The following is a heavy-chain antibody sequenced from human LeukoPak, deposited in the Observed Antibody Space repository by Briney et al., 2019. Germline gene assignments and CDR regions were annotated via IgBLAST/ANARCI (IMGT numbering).Heavy chain of an antibody. CDR1: GFTFSSYS. J-gene: IGHJ4*02. D-gene: IGHD3-10*01. V-gene: IGHV3-48*01. CDR3: ARELPRITMVRGVIGGEDY. Sequence: PGGSLRLSCAASGFTFSSYSMNWVRQAPGKGLEWVSYISSSSSTIYYADSVKGRFTISRDNAKNSLYLQMNSLRAEDTAVYYCARELPRITMVRGVIGGEDYWGQGTLVTVSS. CDR2: ISSSSSTI.